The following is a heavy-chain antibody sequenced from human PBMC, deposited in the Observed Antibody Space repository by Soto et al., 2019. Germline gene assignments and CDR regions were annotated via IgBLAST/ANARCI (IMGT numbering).Heavy chain of an antibody. D-gene: IGHD3-16*01. CDR2: IHGDDDK. Sequence: QITLKESGPTLVKPTQTLTLTCTFSGFSLTTRGVGVGWIRPPPGKALECLALIHGDDDKRYSPSLQSRLSSTKDNSKNQVVLTMTDGDRVDTATYYCAHIPNYYQYDWFDPWGQGTLVSVSS. J-gene: IGHJ5*02. CDR3: AHIPNYYQYDWFDP. V-gene: IGHV2-5*02. CDR1: GFSLTTRGVG.